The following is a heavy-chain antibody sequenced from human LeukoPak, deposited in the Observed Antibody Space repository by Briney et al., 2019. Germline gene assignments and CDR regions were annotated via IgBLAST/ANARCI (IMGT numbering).Heavy chain of an antibody. CDR1: GYTFTGYY. CDR3: ARFYDSSGYYSF. J-gene: IGHJ4*02. D-gene: IGHD3-22*01. V-gene: IGHV1-2*02. Sequence: GASVKVSCKASGYTFTGYYMHWVRQAPGHGLGWMGWINPNSGGTNYAQKFQGRVTMTRDTSISTAYMELSRLRSDDTAVYYCARFYDSSGYYSFWGQGTLVTVSS. CDR2: INPNSGGT.